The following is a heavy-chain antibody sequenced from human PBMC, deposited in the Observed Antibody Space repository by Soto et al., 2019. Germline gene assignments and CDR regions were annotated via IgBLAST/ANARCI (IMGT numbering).Heavy chain of an antibody. CDR3: ARETTIPQGTYSYYGMDV. CDR1: GFTFSSYA. Sequence: PGGSLRLSCAASGFTFSSYAMSWVRQAPGKGLEWVSAIIGSGGSTYYADSVKGRFTISRDNSKNTLDLQMNSLRAEDTAVYYCARETTIPQGTYSYYGMDVWGQGTTVTVSS. D-gene: IGHD1-1*01. CDR2: IIGSGGST. V-gene: IGHV3-23*01. J-gene: IGHJ6*02.